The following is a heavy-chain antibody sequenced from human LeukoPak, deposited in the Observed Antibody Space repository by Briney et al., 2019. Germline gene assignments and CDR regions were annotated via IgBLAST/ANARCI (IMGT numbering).Heavy chain of an antibody. CDR1: GGSISSGGYY. V-gene: IGHV4-30-2*01. CDR2: IYHSGST. J-gene: IGHJ6*03. D-gene: IGHD2-2*01. CDR3: ASFVVPAASYYYYMDV. Sequence: SETLSLTCTVSGGSISSGGYYWSWIRQPPGKGLEWIGYIYHSGSTYYNPSLKSRVTISVDRSKNQFSLKLSSVTAADTAVYYCASFVVPAASYYYYMDVWGKGTTVTVSS.